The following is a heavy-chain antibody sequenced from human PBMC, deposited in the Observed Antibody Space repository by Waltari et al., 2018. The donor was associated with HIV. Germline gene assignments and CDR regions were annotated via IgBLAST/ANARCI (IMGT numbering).Heavy chain of an antibody. Sequence: QVQLVESGGGVVQPGRSLRLSCAASGFPFSSYGMHWVRQAPSKGVEWVEVIEYDGSNKYDAASVKGRFTISREKSKNTLYLQMNSLRAEDTAVYYCARARVTMRDAFDVWGQGTMVTVSS. CDR3: ARARVTMRDAFDV. J-gene: IGHJ3*01. CDR1: GFPFSSYG. D-gene: IGHD3-22*01. V-gene: IGHV3-33*01. CDR2: IEYDGSNK.